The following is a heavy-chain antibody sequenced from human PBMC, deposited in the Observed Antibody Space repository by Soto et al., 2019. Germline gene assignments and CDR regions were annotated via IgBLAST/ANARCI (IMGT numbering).Heavy chain of an antibody. CDR1: GFTFSSYG. CDR3: ARGGLNHGAFDI. V-gene: IGHV3-33*01. Sequence: QVQLVESGGGVVQPGRSLRLSCAASGFTFSSYGMHWVRQAPGKGLEWVAVIWYDGSNKYYADSVKGRFTISRDNSKNTLYLQMNSLRAEDTAVYYCARGGLNHGAFDIWGQGTMVTVSS. CDR2: IWYDGSNK. J-gene: IGHJ3*02. D-gene: IGHD3-16*01.